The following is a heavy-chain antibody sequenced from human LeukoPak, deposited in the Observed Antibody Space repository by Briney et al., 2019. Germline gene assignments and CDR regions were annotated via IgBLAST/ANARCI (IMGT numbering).Heavy chain of an antibody. D-gene: IGHD6-19*01. CDR3: AKDEQWLVRGYFQH. J-gene: IGHJ1*01. Sequence: PGGSLRLSCVASGFTFGSYAMTWVRQPPGKGLEWVAAISGSGDKTYYADSVKGRFTISSDNSKNTLYLQMNSLRAEDTAVYYCAKDEQWLVRGYFQHWGQGTLVTVSS. CDR2: ISGSGDKT. V-gene: IGHV3-23*01. CDR1: GFTFGSYA.